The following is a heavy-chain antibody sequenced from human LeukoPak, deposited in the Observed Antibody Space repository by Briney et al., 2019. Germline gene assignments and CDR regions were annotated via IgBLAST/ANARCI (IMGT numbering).Heavy chain of an antibody. CDR2: INPRGGST. CDR3: ARVKSYYYDTSDKDAFDI. V-gene: IGHV1-46*01. CDR1: GYTFTSHF. D-gene: IGHD3-22*01. J-gene: IGHJ3*02. Sequence: ASVTVSCKASGYTFTSHFMHWVRQAPGQGLEWMGIINPRGGSTSYTQKFQGRVTMTRDTSTSTVYMELSSLRSEDTAVYYCARVKSYYYDTSDKDAFDIWGQGTMVTVSS.